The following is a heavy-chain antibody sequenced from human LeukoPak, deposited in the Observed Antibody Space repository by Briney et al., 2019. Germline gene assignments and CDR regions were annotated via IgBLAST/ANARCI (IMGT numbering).Heavy chain of an antibody. CDR1: GGSISSYY. J-gene: IGHJ4*02. CDR2: INHSGST. D-gene: IGHD6-25*01. V-gene: IGHV4-34*01. CDR3: ARAPGSGSLGRFDY. Sequence: PSETLSLTCTVSGGSISSYYWSWIRQPPGKGLEWIGEINHSGSTNYNPSLKSRVTISVDTSKNQFSLKLSSVTAADTAVYYCARAPGSGSLGRFDYWGQGTLVTVSS.